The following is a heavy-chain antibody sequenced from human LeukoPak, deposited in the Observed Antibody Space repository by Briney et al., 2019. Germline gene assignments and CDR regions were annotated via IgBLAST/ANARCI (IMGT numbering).Heavy chain of an antibody. Sequence: GGSLRLSCAASEFTFSNYALHWVRQAPGKGLQWVAVISYDGDTIHYADSVKGRFIISRDTSKNTLYLQMNSLRAEDTAVYYCARSGGLQKFDYWGQGTLVTVSS. D-gene: IGHD4-11*01. J-gene: IGHJ4*02. V-gene: IGHV3-30-3*01. CDR2: ISYDGDTI. CDR1: EFTFSNYA. CDR3: ARSGGLQKFDY.